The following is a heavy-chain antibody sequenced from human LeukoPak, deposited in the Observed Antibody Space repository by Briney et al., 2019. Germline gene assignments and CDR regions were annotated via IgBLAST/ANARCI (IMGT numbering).Heavy chain of an antibody. CDR2: IYYSGST. J-gene: IGHJ6*02. CDR3: ARANIGYCSSTSCYSAYYYGMDV. Sequence: PSQTLSLTCTVSGGSISSGGYYWSWIRQHPGKGLEWIGYIYYSGSTYYNPSLKSRVTISVDTSKNQFSLKLSSVTAADTAVYYCARANIGYCSSTSCYSAYYYGMDVWGQGTTVTVSS. D-gene: IGHD2-2*02. V-gene: IGHV4-31*03. CDR1: GGSISSGGYY.